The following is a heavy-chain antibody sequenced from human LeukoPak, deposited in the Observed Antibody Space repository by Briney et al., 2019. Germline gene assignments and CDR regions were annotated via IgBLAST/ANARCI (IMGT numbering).Heavy chain of an antibody. CDR3: ARYYYDSSGYIDY. V-gene: IGHV4-4*02. CDR1: GGSISSSNW. CDR2: IYHSGST. Sequence: PSGTLSLTCAVSGGSISSSNWWSWVRQPPGKGLEWIGEIYHSGSTNYNPSLKSRVTISVDKSKNQFSLKLSSVTAADTAVYYCARYYYDSSGYIDYWGQGTLVTVSS. D-gene: IGHD3-22*01. J-gene: IGHJ4*02.